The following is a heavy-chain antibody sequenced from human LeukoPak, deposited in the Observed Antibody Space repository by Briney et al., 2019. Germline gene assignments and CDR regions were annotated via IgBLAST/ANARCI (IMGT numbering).Heavy chain of an antibody. CDR3: ARSTLYDSSEGD. CDR2: IYYSGST. V-gene: IGHV4-31*03. J-gene: IGHJ4*02. CDR1: GGSISSGGYY. Sequence: SETLSLTCTVSGGSISSGGYYWSWIRQHPGKGLEWIGYIYYSGSTYYNPSLKSRVTISVDTSKNQFSLKLSSVTAADTAVYYCARSTLYDSSEGDWGQGTLVTVSS. D-gene: IGHD3-22*01.